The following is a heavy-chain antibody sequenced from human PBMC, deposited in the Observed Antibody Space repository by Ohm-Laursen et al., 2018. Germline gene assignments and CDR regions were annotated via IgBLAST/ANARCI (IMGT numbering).Heavy chain of an antibody. Sequence: SLRLSCAASGFTFDDYAMHWVRQAPGKGLEWVSGISWNNGSIGYADSVKGRFTISRDNAKNSLYLQMNSLRAEDTALYYCAKDHSPYSSNLRSAFDIWGQGTMVAVSS. D-gene: IGHD6-13*01. CDR3: AKDHSPYSSNLRSAFDI. J-gene: IGHJ3*02. CDR2: ISWNNGSI. CDR1: GFTFDDYA. V-gene: IGHV3-9*01.